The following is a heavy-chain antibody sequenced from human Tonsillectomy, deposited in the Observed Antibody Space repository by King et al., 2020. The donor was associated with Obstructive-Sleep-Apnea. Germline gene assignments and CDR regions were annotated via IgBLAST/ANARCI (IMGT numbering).Heavy chain of an antibody. D-gene: IGHD5-12*01. V-gene: IGHV3-7*01. Sequence: VQLVESGGGLVQPGGSLRLSCAASGFTFSNYWMTWVRQAPGKGLEWGASINGDGSKKYYVYSVKGRFTTSRDNTKNSLSVHMNSLRVEDTAVYYCVVSRVVAAFDCWGQGTLVTVSS. CDR2: INGDGSKK. J-gene: IGHJ4*02. CDR3: VVSRVVAAFDC. CDR1: GFTFSNYW.